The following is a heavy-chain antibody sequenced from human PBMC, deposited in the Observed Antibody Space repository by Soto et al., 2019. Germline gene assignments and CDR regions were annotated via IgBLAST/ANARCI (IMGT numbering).Heavy chain of an antibody. V-gene: IGHV1-2*02. CDR2: INPATGAA. D-gene: IGHD3-3*01. CDR3: ARGGGVGVAGSAAFEM. CDR1: GYPVTVYY. J-gene: IGHJ3*02. Sequence: QLHLVQSGAVVKKPGASVTVSCSASGYPVTVYYMHWVRQAPGRGLEWMGGINPATGAAKYTQTFQGRVPKTRDTSTSTVFMELSGLNSEDTAVFYCARGGGVGVAGSAAFEMWGQGTLVTVSS.